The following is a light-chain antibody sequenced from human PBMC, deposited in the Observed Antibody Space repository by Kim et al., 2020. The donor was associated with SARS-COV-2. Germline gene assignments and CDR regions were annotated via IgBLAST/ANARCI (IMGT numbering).Light chain of an antibody. V-gene: IGLV3-19*01. CDR1: SLRSYY. Sequence: SSELTQDPAVSVALGQTVRITCQGDSLRSYYASWYQQKPGQAPVLVIYGKNNRPSGIPDRFSGSRPGNTASLTIPGAQAEDEADYYCNSRDSSGNHVVF. CDR2: GKN. J-gene: IGLJ2*01. CDR3: NSRDSSGNHVV.